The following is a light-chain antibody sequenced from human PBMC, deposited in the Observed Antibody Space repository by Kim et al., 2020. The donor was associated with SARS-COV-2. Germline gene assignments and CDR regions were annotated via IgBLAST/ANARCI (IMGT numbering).Light chain of an antibody. CDR2: AAS. J-gene: IGKJ1*01. CDR1: EGIKND. V-gene: IGKV1-17*01. Sequence: DIQMTQSPSSLSASVGDRVTITCRASEGIKNDLGWYQQKPGKAPKCLIYAASILQSGVPSRFSGSGSGTEFTLTINSLQPEDFAAYYCAQQNRYPRTFGQGTKVDIK. CDR3: AQQNRYPRT.